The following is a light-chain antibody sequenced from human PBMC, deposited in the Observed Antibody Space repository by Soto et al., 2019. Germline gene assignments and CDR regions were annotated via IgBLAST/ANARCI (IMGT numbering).Light chain of an antibody. CDR2: DAS. Sequence: ENVLTQSPATLSLSPGEGATLSCRASQSINTYLAWYQQKPGQAPRLLIYDASNRATGIPARFSGSGSGTDFTLTISSLEPEDFAVYYCQQRSNWPPGLTFGGGTKVDI. CDR3: QQRSNWPPGLT. J-gene: IGKJ4*01. CDR1: QSINTY. V-gene: IGKV3-11*01.